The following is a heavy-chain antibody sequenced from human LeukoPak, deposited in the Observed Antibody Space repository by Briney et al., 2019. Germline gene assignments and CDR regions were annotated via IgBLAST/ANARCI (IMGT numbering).Heavy chain of an antibody. D-gene: IGHD2-2*01. V-gene: IGHV1-69*05. CDR3: ARGNGYCSSTSCYAADY. Sequence: ASVKVSCKASGGTFSSYAISWVRQAPGQGLEWMGGIIPIFGTANYARKFQGRVTITTDESTSTAYMELSSLRSEDTAVYYCARGNGYCSSTSCYAADYWGQGTLVTVAS. CDR2: IIPIFGTA. J-gene: IGHJ4*02. CDR1: GGTFSSYA.